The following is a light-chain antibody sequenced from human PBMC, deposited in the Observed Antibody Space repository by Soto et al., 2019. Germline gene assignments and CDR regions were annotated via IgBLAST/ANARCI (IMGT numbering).Light chain of an antibody. J-gene: IGLJ2*01. CDR2: EVS. V-gene: IGLV2-8*01. Sequence: QSVLTQPPSASGSPGQSVTISCTGTSSDVGGYNYVSWYQQHPGKAPKLMIYEVSKRPSGVPDRFSGSKSGNTASLTVSGLQAEDEADYYCSSSTRSNSFVAFGGGTKLTVL. CDR3: SSSTRSNSFVA. CDR1: SSDVGGYNY.